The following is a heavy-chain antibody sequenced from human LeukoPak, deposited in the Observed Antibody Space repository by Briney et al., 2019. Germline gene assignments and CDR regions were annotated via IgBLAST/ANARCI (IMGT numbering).Heavy chain of an antibody. CDR3: ARLDWLLNY. J-gene: IGHJ4*02. CDR2: INHSGST. V-gene: IGHV4-34*01. Sequence: SETLSLTCAVYGGSFSGYYWSGIRQPPGKGLEWIGEINHSGSTNYNPSLKSRVTISVDTSKNQFSLKLSSVTAADTAVYYCARLDWLLNYWGQGTLVTVSS. CDR1: GGSFSGYY. D-gene: IGHD3/OR15-3a*01.